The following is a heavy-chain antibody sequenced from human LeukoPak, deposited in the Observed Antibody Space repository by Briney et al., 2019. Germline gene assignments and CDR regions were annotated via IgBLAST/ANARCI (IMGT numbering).Heavy chain of an antibody. Sequence: SETLSLTCAVSGYSISSGYYWGWIRQPPGKGLEWIGSIYHSGSTYYNPSLKSRVTISVDTSKNQFSLKLSSVPAADTAVYYCASSRRPEPAGYWGQGTLVTVSS. D-gene: IGHD2-2*01. CDR1: GYSISSGYY. V-gene: IGHV4-38-2*01. CDR2: IYHSGST. CDR3: ASSRRPEPAGY. J-gene: IGHJ4*02.